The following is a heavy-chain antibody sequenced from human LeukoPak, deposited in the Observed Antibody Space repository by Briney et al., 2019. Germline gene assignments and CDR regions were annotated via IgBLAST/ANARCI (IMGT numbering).Heavy chain of an antibody. J-gene: IGHJ4*02. Sequence: PGGSLRLSCAASGFTFSSYSMNWVRQAPGKGLEWVSSISSSSSYIYYADSVKGRFTIARDNAKNSVYLQMNNLRAEDTAVYYCASGVEVVAAIFDEDWGPGDYWGQGTLVTVSS. CDR1: GFTFSSYS. V-gene: IGHV3-21*01. D-gene: IGHD2-15*01. CDR3: ASGVEVVAAIFDEDWGPGDY. CDR2: ISSSSSYI.